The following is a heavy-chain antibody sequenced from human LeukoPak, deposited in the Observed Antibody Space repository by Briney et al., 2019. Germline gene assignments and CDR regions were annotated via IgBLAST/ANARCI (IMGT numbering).Heavy chain of an antibody. J-gene: IGHJ4*02. CDR1: GFTFSSYA. Sequence: PGGSLRLSCAASGFTFSSYAMHWVRQAPGKGLEWVSGISWNSGSIGYADSVKGRFTISRDNAKNSLYLQMNSLRAEDTALYYCAKDKTIFGVVTLPDSWGQGTLVTVSS. CDR3: AKDKTIFGVVTLPDS. V-gene: IGHV3-9*01. D-gene: IGHD3-3*01. CDR2: ISWNSGSI.